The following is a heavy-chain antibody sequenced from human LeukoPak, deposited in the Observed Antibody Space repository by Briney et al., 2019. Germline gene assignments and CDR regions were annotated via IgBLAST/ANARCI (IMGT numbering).Heavy chain of an antibody. Sequence: GGSLRLSCAASGFTVSSNYMSWVRQAPGKGLEWVSVIYSGGSTYYADSVKGRFTISRHNSKNTLYLQMNSLRDEDTAVYYCAREGAVAGRGPVFDYWGQGTLVTVSS. V-gene: IGHV3-53*01. D-gene: IGHD6-19*01. CDR3: AREGAVAGRGPVFDY. J-gene: IGHJ4*02. CDR1: GFTVSSNY. CDR2: IYSGGST.